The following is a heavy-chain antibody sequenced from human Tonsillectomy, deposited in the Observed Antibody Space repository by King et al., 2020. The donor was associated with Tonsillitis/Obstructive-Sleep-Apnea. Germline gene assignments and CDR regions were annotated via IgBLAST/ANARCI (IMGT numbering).Heavy chain of an antibody. CDR2: FYYSGST. Sequence: VQLQESGPGLVKPSETLSLTCTVSGGSISSYYWSWIRQPPGKGLEWIGYFYYSGSTNYNPSLKSRVTISVDTSKYQFSLKLSSVTAADTAVYYCARAREFGRYWYFDLWGRGTLVTVSS. CDR1: GGSISSYY. D-gene: IGHD3-10*01. V-gene: IGHV4-59*01. J-gene: IGHJ2*01. CDR3: ARAREFGRYWYFDL.